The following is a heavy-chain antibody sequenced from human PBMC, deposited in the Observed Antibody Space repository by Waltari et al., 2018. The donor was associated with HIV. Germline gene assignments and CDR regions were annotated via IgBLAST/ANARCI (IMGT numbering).Heavy chain of an antibody. D-gene: IGHD6-19*01. CDR3: AGSHSSGWYVWFDP. V-gene: IGHV1-2*02. Sequence: QVQLVQSGAEVKKPGASVKVSCKASGYTFTDYYLHWVRQAPGQGLEWRGWVNPNGGCNKYAQKFQGRVTMTTDTSISTAYMEVRMLISDDTAGYFCAGSHSSGWYVWFDPWGQGTLVTVS. CDR1: GYTFTDYY. J-gene: IGHJ5*02. CDR2: VNPNGGCN.